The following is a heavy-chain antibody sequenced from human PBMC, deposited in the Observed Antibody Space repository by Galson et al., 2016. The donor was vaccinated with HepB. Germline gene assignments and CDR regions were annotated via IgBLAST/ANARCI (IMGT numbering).Heavy chain of an antibody. CDR1: GESFSGYY. D-gene: IGHD3-22*01. V-gene: IGHV4-34*01. J-gene: IGHJ6*03. CDR3: ARAYYYDSSGYYRYYYYMDV. Sequence: ETLSLTCAVFGESFSGYYWSWIRQPPGKGLEWIGEINHSGSTNYNPSLKSRVTISVDTSKNQFSLRLSSVTAADTAVYYCARAYYYDSSGYYRYYYYMDVWGQGTTVTVSS. CDR2: INHSGST.